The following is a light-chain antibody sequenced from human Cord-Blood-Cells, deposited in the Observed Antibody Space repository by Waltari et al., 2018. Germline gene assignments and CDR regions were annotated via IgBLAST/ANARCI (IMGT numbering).Light chain of an antibody. CDR1: SSNIGSNT. J-gene: IGLJ3*02. CDR2: SNN. V-gene: IGLV1-44*01. Sequence: QSVLTQPPPASGTPGQRVPISCSGSSSNIGSNTVNWYQQLPGTAPKLLIYSNNQRPAGVPDRCSGSKSGTSASLAISGLQSEDEADYYCAAWDDSLNGPVFGGGTKLTVL. CDR3: AAWDDSLNGPV.